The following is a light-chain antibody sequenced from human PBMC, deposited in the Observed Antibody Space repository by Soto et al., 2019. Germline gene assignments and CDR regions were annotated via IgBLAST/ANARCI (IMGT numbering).Light chain of an antibody. CDR3: QQSGT. V-gene: IGKV3-20*01. CDR2: AAS. CDR1: QTVSSGY. Sequence: EIVLTQSPGTLSLSPGERATLSCRASQTVSSGYLAWYQHKPGQAPRLLIYAASKRALGIPDKFSGSGSGTDFTLTISRLEPEDFAVYYCQQSGTFGQGTKVEI. J-gene: IGKJ1*01.